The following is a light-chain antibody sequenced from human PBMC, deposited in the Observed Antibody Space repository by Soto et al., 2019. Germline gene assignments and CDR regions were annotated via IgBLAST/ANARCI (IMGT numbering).Light chain of an antibody. CDR3: QSYDSSLSGYV. Sequence: QSVLTQPPSVSGAPGQRVTISCTGSSSNIGAGHDVHWYQQLPGTAPKLLIYGNTNRPSGVPDRFSGSKSGTSASLAITGLQAEDEADYCCQSYDSSLSGYVFGTGTKLTV. CDR1: SSNIGAGHD. V-gene: IGLV1-40*01. J-gene: IGLJ1*01. CDR2: GNT.